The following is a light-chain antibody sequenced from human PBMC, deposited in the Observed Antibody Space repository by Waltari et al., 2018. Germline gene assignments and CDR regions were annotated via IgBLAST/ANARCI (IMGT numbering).Light chain of an antibody. J-gene: IGLJ3*02. CDR1: SSNIGAGYY. CDR3: SAWDSSLSTWV. V-gene: IGLV1-40*01. CDR2: EKN. Sequence: QSVLTQPPSASGAPGQRVTSSCTGSSSNIGAGYYVSWYQQFPGTATKLLIYEKNKRPSGVSDRFSGSKSGTSASLTITGLQSEDEADYYCSAWDSSLSTWVFGGGTRLTVL.